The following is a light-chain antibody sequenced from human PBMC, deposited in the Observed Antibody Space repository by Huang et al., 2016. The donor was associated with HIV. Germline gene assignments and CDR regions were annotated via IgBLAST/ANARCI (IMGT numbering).Light chain of an antibody. CDR1: QSLLHSNGYNY. CDR2: LGS. CDR3: MQALQTPFT. V-gene: IGKV2-28*01. J-gene: IGKJ3*01. Sequence: DIVMTQSPLSLPVTPGEPASISCRSSQSLLHSNGYNYLHWYLQKPGQSPQLLIYLGSTRASGVPDRCSGIGSGTNFTLKISRVEAEDVGVYYCMQALQTPFTFGPGTKVDIK.